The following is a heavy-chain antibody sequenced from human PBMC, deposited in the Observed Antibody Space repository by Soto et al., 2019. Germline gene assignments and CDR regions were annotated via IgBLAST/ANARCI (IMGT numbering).Heavy chain of an antibody. V-gene: IGHV1-69*02. D-gene: IGHD2-2*01. CDR1: GGTFSSYT. CDR3: ARGFGYCSSTSRYVAFDI. J-gene: IGHJ3*02. CDR2: IIPILGIA. Sequence: SVKVSCKASGGTFSSYTISWVRQAPGQGLEWMGRIIPILGIANYAQKFQGRVTITADKSTSTAYMELSSLRSEDTAVYYCARGFGYCSSTSRYVAFDIWGQGTMVTVSS.